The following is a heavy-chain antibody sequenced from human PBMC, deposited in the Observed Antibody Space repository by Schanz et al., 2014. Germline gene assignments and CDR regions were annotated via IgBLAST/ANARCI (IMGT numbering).Heavy chain of an antibody. Sequence: QVQLVQSGAEVKKPGASVKVSCKASGYTFTSYSMHWVRQAPGQGLEWMGIINLSGGSTNNAQKFQGRVTITADKSTFTAYMDVSSLRSEDTAVYYCASSGAGYSSSWDFDTWGQGTLVIVSS. V-gene: IGHV1-46*01. CDR1: GYTFTSYS. J-gene: IGHJ4*02. D-gene: IGHD6-13*01. CDR3: ASSGAGYSSSWDFDT. CDR2: INLSGGST.